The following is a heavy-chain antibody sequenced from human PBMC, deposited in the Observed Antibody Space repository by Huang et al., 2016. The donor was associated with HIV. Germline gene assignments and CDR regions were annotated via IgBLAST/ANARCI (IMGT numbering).Heavy chain of an antibody. CDR1: EDSVSANSVT. Sequence: QVQLQQSGPGLLQPSQTLSLTCAISEDSVSANSVTWNWVRQSPSGGLEWLGRTYYRSTWQNDYAESVKSRITIYTDISKNHVSLQLKSVVPEDTAVYFCARGRDFYYDKTGYSFDYWGQGSLVIVST. CDR3: ARGRDFYYDKTGYSFDY. V-gene: IGHV6-1*01. CDR2: TYYRSTWQN. J-gene: IGHJ4*02. D-gene: IGHD3-9*01.